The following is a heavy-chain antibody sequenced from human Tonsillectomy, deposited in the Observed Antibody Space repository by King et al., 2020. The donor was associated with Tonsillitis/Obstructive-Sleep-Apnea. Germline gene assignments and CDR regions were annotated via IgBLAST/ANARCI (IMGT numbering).Heavy chain of an antibody. D-gene: IGHD1-1*01. CDR3: VRDGGSPWNPAYNWNDADAHYFYYYLDV. V-gene: IGHV3-64D*06. CDR1: GFTFRRYG. J-gene: IGHJ6*03. Sequence: VQLVESGGGFVQPGGSLRLSCSASGFTFRRYGMHLVRQAPGKGLEYVFAISSNGGSTYYADSVKGRFNISRDNSKKTLYLQMSSLRAVETAVYYFVRDGGSPWNPAYNWNDADAHYFYYYLDVWGKGTTVTVSS. CDR2: ISSNGGST.